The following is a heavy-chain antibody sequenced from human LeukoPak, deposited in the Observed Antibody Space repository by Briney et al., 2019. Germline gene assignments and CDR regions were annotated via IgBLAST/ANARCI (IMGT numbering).Heavy chain of an antibody. CDR2: IYNSGST. D-gene: IGHD3-22*01. CDR3: ARGNYYDRVGWFDP. V-gene: IGHV4-61*01. J-gene: IGHJ5*02. CDR1: GGSVSSGSYY. Sequence: SEILSLTCTVSGGSVSSGSYYWSWIRQPPGKGLEWIGYIYNSGSTNYNPSLKSRVTISVDTSKNQFSLKLSSVTAADTAVYYCARGNYYDRVGWFDPWGQGTLVTVSS.